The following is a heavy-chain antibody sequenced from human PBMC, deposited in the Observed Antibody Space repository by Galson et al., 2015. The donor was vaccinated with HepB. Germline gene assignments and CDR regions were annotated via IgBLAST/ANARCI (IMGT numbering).Heavy chain of an antibody. D-gene: IGHD5-12*01. CDR3: TRVRHLARGMDV. CDR2: TYYRSKWYN. CDR1: GDSVSTNIVA. Sequence: CAISGDSVSTNIVAWNWIRQSPSRGLEWLGRTYYRSKWYNEYAVSVQSRITINPATSRNQFSLQLNSVTPEDTGVYYCTRVRHLARGMDVWGQGTTVTVSS. V-gene: IGHV6-1*01. J-gene: IGHJ6*02.